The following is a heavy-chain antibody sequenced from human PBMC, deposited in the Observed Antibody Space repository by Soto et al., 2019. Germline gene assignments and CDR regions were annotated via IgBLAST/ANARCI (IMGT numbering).Heavy chain of an antibody. J-gene: IGHJ4*02. CDR1: GYTFTSYG. CDR2: ISAYNGNT. CDR3: ASESSNSCREY. V-gene: IGHV1-18*01. D-gene: IGHD6-13*01. Sequence: QVQLVQSGAEVKKPGASVKVSCKASGYTFTSYGISWVRQAPGQGLEWMGWISAYNGNTNYVQKLQGRVTMTTDTSTSAAYMQLRRLRSADPAVYYCASESSNSCREYRGQGTLVTVAS.